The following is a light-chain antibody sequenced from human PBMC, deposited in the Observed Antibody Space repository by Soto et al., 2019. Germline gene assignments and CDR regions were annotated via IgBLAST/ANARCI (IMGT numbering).Light chain of an antibody. CDR1: SSDGGGYNY. V-gene: IGLV2-14*01. CDR2: EDS. CDR3: SSYTSSSTWV. J-gene: IGLJ3*02. Sequence: QSALTQPASLSGSPGQSITLSCTVTSSDGGGYNYVSWYQQHPGKAPKLMIYEDSNRTSGVSNRFSGSKSGNTASLTITGLQAEDEADYYCSSYTSSSTWVFGGGTKLTVL.